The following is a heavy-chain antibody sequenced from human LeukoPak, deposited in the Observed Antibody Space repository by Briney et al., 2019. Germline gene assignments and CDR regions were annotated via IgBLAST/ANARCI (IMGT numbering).Heavy chain of an antibody. CDR3: EKVPHSLGLFDS. CDR2: IRDDGSTR. Sequence: PGGSLRLSCAVSGFTFSRYGLHWVRQAPGKGLEWVALIRDDGSTRYYADSVKGRFTVSRDNSKNTLYLQMDSLRTEDTAIYYCEKVPHSLGLFDSWGQGTLVTVSS. V-gene: IGHV3-30*02. D-gene: IGHD3-16*01. J-gene: IGHJ4*02. CDR1: GFTFSRYG.